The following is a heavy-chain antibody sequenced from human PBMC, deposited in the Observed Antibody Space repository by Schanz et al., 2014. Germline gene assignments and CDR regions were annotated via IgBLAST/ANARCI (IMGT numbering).Heavy chain of an antibody. CDR3: ARYGFRKFGVVYGLAV. CDR2: ISASITYI. J-gene: IGHJ6*02. Sequence: EVQLVESGGGLVKPGGSLRLSCAASGFTFSNYRMNWVRQAPGKGLEWVSSISASITYIYYADSVKGRFTVSRDNAKNSLYLQMNSLRAEDTAVYYCARYGFRKFGVVYGLAVWGQGTTVTVS. V-gene: IGHV3-21*04. D-gene: IGHD3-3*01. CDR1: GFTFSNYR.